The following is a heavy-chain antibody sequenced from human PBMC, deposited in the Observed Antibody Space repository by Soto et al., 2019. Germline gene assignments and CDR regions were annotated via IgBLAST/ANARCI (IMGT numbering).Heavy chain of an antibody. Sequence: QVQLQESGPGLVKPSQTLSLTCTVSGGSISSGGYYWSWIRQHPGKGLEWIGYIYYSGSTSYNPSLKRRVTISVDTAKNQFSLKLISVTAADTAGYYCARVAAAGHFAYWGEGTLVTVSS. D-gene: IGHD6-13*01. CDR1: GGSISSGGYY. V-gene: IGHV4-31*03. J-gene: IGHJ4*02. CDR2: IYYSGST. CDR3: ARVAAAGHFAY.